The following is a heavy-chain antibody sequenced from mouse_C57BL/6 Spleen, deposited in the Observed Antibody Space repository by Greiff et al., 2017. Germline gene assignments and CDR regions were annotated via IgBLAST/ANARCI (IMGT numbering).Heavy chain of an antibody. V-gene: IGHV1-7*01. J-gene: IGHJ3*01. CDR1: GYTFTSYW. D-gene: IGHD2-3*01. CDR3: ARPYDGYFPWFAY. Sequence: QVQLQQSGAELAKPGASVKLSCKASGYTFTSYWMHWVKQRPGQGLEWIGYINPSSGYTKYNQKFKDKATLTADKSSSTAYMQLSSLTYEDSAVYYCARPYDGYFPWFAYWGQGTLVTVSA. CDR2: INPSSGYT.